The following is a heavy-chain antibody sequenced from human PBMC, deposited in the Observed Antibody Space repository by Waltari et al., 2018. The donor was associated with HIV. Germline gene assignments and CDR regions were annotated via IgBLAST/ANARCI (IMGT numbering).Heavy chain of an antibody. CDR2: MNPNIGNT. J-gene: IGHJ6*02. Sequence: QVHLVQSGPEVKRPGASVKISCKAYGYTFINFDVNWVRQAVGQGREWLGWMNPNIGNTACTYIFDDRVTMTRDVTIKLAYMEMSGLTPEDTAIYYCARNSSGKGNRYFYYGLDVWGQGTPITV. D-gene: IGHD3-22*01. CDR1: GYTFINFD. CDR3: ARNSSGKGNRYFYYGLDV. V-gene: IGHV1-8*02.